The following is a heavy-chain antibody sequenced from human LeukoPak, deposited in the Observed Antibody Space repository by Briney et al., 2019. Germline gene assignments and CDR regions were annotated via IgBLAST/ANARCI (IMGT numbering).Heavy chain of an antibody. Sequence: SETLSLTCTVSGGSISSGGFYWSWIRQHPGQGLEWIGYIYYSGSTYYNPSLASRVVISVDTSNNHFSLKVNSVTAADTAVYYCARGSCSTTNCHSYDFWSPVDCWGQGTLVTVSS. CDR3: ARGSCSTTNCHSYDFWSPVDC. CDR2: IYYSGST. CDR1: GGSISSGGFY. J-gene: IGHJ4*02. V-gene: IGHV4-31*03. D-gene: IGHD3-3*01.